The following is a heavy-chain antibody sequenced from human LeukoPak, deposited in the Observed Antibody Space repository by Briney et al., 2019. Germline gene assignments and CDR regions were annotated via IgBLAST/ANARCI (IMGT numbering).Heavy chain of an antibody. CDR1: GYTFTDHA. CDR3: ARRSMVQHLDV. J-gene: IGHJ6*04. V-gene: IGHV7-4-1*01. Sequence: EASVKVSCKASGYTFTDHAINWVRQAPGQGLEYMGWINTNTGNPTYAQAFTGRIVFSLDTSVSTAYLQIGSLEADDTAVYFCARRSMVQHLDVWGKGTTVIVSS. CDR2: INTNTGNP. D-gene: IGHD4/OR15-4a*01.